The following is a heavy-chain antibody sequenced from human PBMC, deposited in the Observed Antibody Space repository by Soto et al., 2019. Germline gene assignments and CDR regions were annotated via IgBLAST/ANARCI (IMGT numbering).Heavy chain of an antibody. Sequence: QVQLVQSGAEVKKPGSSVKVSCKASGGTFSSYAISWVRQAPGQGLEWMGGIIPIFGTANYAQKFQGRVTITADKSTSTAYMELSRLRSEDTAVYYCARDNGSSGWYGGDDAFDIWGQGTMVTDST. CDR2: IIPIFGTA. CDR3: ARDNGSSGWYGGDDAFDI. J-gene: IGHJ3*02. D-gene: IGHD6-19*01. CDR1: GGTFSSYA. V-gene: IGHV1-69*06.